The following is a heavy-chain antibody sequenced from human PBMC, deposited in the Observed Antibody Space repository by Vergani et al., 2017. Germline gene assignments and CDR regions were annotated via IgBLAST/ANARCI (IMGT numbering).Heavy chain of an antibody. CDR2: IYHSGST. Sequence: QVQLQESGPGLVKPSETLSLTCAVSGYSISSGYYWGWIRQPPGKGLAWIGSIYHSGSTYYNPSLKSRVTISVYTSKNQFSLKLSSVTAAATAVYYCARAAVGITSFGVVIPPYYFDYWGQGTLVTVSS. V-gene: IGHV4-38-2*01. CDR3: ARAAVGITSFGVVIPPYYFDY. CDR1: GYSISSGYY. J-gene: IGHJ4*02. D-gene: IGHD3-3*01.